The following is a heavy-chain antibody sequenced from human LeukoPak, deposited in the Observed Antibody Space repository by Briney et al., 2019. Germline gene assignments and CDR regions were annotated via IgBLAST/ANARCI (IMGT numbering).Heavy chain of an antibody. CDR2: ISSDGTST. J-gene: IGHJ4*02. CDR1: GFTFSYYW. D-gene: IGHD6-19*01. Sequence: GGSLRLSCAASGFTFSYYWMVWVRQAPGKGLVSVSRISSDGTSTTYADSVKGRFTVSRDNAKNTFYLQMNSLRADDTAVYYCARDDSNGVDYWGQGTLVTVSS. CDR3: ARDDSNGVDY. V-gene: IGHV3-74*01.